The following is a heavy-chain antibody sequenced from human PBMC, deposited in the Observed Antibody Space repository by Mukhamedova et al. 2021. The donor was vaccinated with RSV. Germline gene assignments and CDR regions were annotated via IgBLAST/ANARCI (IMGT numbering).Heavy chain of an antibody. V-gene: IGHV1-69*02. D-gene: IGHD2-15*01. CDR3: ASIVVVPANAFDI. J-gene: IGHJ3*02. Sequence: AEYMGGRVTITADKSTSTAYMELSSLRSEDTAVYYCASIVVVPANAFDIWGQGTMVTVSS.